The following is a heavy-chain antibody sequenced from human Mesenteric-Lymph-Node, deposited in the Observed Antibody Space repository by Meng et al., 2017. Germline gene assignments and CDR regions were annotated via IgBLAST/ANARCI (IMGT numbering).Heavy chain of an antibody. J-gene: IGHJ4*02. CDR3: ARRQRLMGASITQPGPFDS. CDR1: GFTFSAYA. CDR2: ISYDGGNK. Sequence: GESLKISCAASGFTFSAYAMNWVRQAPGKGLEWVAIISYDGGNKFYADSVKGQFTISRDNSKNTLFLQMNSLRAEDTAVYYCARRQRLMGASITQPGPFDSWGQGTLVTVSS. D-gene: IGHD1-26*01. V-gene: IGHV3-30*01.